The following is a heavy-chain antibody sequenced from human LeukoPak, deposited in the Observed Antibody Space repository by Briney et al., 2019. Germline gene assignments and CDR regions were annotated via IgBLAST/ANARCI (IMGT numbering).Heavy chain of an antibody. D-gene: IGHD1-1*01. CDR2: ITATGGST. V-gene: IGHV3-23*01. CDR1: GFTFSSYS. Sequence: GGSLRLSCAASGFTFSSYSMNWFRQAPGTGLEWVSTITATGGSTYYADSVKGRFTISRDNSKSTLHLQMHSLRVEDTAVYYCATRGTTATNYLEYWGQGTLVTASS. CDR3: ATRGTTATNYLEY. J-gene: IGHJ4*02.